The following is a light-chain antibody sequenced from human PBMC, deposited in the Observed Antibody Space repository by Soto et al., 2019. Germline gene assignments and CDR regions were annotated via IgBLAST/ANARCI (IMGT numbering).Light chain of an antibody. J-gene: IGLJ2*01. Sequence: QSALTQPASVSGSPGQSITISCTGTSSYVGNYNLVSWYQQHPGKAPKLIIYEGSNRPSGVSNRFSGSKSGNTASLTIAGLQTEDEADYYCCSYADLNLFGGWTKLTVL. V-gene: IGLV2-23*01. CDR2: EGS. CDR3: CSYADLNL. CDR1: SSYVGNYNL.